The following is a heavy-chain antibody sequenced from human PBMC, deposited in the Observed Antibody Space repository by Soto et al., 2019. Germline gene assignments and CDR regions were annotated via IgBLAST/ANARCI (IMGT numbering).Heavy chain of an antibody. Sequence: QVQVVQSGAEVKKPGSSVKVSCKASGGTFSSYTITWVRQAPGQGLEWLGRLIPIFGVTNYAQKFQDRLTMSADRPTTTAYMELSSLTSADTDVYYCVRDWESTTQTWGFGDSWGQGTLVTVSS. CDR1: GGTFSSYT. V-gene: IGHV1-69*04. CDR3: VRDWESTTQTWGFGDS. D-gene: IGHD3-10*01. CDR2: LIPIFGVT. J-gene: IGHJ4*02.